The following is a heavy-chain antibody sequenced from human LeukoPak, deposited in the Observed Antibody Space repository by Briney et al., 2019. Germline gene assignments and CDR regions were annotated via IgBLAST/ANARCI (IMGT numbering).Heavy chain of an antibody. CDR1: GGSISSGGYY. Sequence: SETLSLTCTVSGGSISSGGYYWSWIRQPPGKGLEWIGYIYHSGSTYYNPSLKSRVTISVDRSKNQFSLKLSSVTAADTAVYYCARDRSGAFDIWGQGTIVTVSS. CDR3: ARDRSGAFDI. V-gene: IGHV4-30-2*01. CDR2: IYHSGST. J-gene: IGHJ3*02.